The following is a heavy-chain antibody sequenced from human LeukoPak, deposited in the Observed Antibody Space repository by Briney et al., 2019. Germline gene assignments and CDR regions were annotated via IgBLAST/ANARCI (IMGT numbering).Heavy chain of an antibody. CDR3: ARGEYCTNGVCYGGYFDY. Sequence: GGSLRLSCAASGFTFSSYGMHWVRQAPGKGLEWVAVIWYDESNKYYADSVKGRLTISRDNPKNTLYLQMNSLRAEDTAVYYCARGEYCTNGVCYGGYFDYWGQGTLVTVSP. CDR2: IWYDESNK. CDR1: GFTFSSYG. J-gene: IGHJ4*02. V-gene: IGHV3-33*01. D-gene: IGHD2-8*01.